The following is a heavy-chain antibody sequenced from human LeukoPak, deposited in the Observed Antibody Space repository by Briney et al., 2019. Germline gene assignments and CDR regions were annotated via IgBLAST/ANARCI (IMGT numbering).Heavy chain of an antibody. D-gene: IGHD1-26*01. J-gene: IGHJ4*02. CDR1: GYSISSGYY. CDR3: ARHRRGSSEGY. CDR2: IYHSGST. Sequence: KPSETLSLTCAVSGYSISSGYYWGWIRPPPGKGLEGIGSIYHSGSTYYNPSLKRRVTISGDTSNNQFSLKLSSVTAADTAVYYCARHRRGSSEGYWGQGTLVTVSS. V-gene: IGHV4-38-2*01.